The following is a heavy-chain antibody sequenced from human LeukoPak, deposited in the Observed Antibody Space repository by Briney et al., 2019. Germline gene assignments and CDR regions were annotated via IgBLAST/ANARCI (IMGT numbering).Heavy chain of an antibody. CDR2: IIPIFGTA. CDR1: GYTFTSYG. Sequence: ASVKVSCKASGYTFTSYGISWVRQAPGQGLEWMGWIIPIFGTANYAQKFQGRVTITADESTSTAYMELRSLRSDDTAVYYCARDRGYCGGDCYSDYWGQGTLVTVSS. V-gene: IGHV1-69*13. D-gene: IGHD2-21*02. CDR3: ARDRGYCGGDCYSDY. J-gene: IGHJ4*02.